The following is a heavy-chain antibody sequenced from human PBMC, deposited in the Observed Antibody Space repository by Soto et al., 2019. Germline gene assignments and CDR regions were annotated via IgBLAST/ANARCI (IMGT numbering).Heavy chain of an antibody. J-gene: IGHJ4*02. D-gene: IGHD1-26*01. CDR2: IYYSGST. CDR3: ARLRYSGSYRFDY. V-gene: IGHV4-39*01. CDR1: GGSISSSSYY. Sequence: QLQLQESGPGLVKPSETLSLTCTVSGGSISSSSYYWGWIRQPPGKGLEWIGSIYYSGSTYYNPSLKSRVTISVDTSKNQFSLKLSSVTAADTAVYYCARLRYSGSYRFDYWGQGTLVTVSS.